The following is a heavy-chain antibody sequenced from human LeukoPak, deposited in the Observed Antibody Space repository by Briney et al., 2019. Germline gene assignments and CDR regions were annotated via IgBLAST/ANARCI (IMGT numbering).Heavy chain of an antibody. CDR2: IYHSGTT. J-gene: IGHJ3*02. CDR1: GESISSTNW. CDR3: ARVLNIYYYDSSGPWAFDI. D-gene: IGHD3-22*01. V-gene: IGHV4-4*02. Sequence: SETLSLTCAVSGESISSTNWWSWVRQAPGKGLEWIGEIYHSGTTKYNPSLKSRVTISFDTSKNQFSLNLRSVTAADTAVYYCARVLNIYYYDSSGPWAFDIWGQGTMVTVSS.